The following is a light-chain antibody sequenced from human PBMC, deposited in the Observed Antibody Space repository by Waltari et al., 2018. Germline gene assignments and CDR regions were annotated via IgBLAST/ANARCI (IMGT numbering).Light chain of an antibody. CDR2: AAS. CDR1: QNIGDY. CDR3: QNRRDWPLLT. V-gene: IGKV3-11*01. Sequence: VLTQSPATLSLSPGDRATLSCRASQNIGDYLAWYQQKPGQAPRLLISAASNRATGGPSRFSGSGSWTDFTLTISRLGPEDFAVYYCQNRRDWPLLTFGGGTKVEIK. J-gene: IGKJ4*01.